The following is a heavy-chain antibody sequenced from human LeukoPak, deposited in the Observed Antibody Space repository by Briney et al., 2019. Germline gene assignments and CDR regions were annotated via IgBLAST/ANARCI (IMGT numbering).Heavy chain of an antibody. J-gene: IGHJ4*02. CDR1: GFTFSRYA. D-gene: IGHD6-13*01. CDR2: ISSNGGST. Sequence: GRSLRLSCSASGFTFSRYAMHWVRQAPGKGLEYVSGISSNGGSTDYADSVKGRFTISRDNSKNTMYLQMSSLRDEDTALYYCVKVSSSWYFSYYFDYWGQGTLVTVSS. V-gene: IGHV3-64D*06. CDR3: VKVSSSWYFSYYFDY.